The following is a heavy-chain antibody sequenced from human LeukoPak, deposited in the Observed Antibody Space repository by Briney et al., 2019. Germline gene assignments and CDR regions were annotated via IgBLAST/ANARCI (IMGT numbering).Heavy chain of an antibody. D-gene: IGHD5-18*01. CDR1: GFTFSSYS. Sequence: GGSLRLSCAASGFTFSSYSMNWVRQAPGKGLEWVSSISSSSSYIYYADSVKGRFTISRDNAKNSLYLQMNSLRAEDTAVYYCARETGYSYVDTLDHWGQGTLVTVSS. J-gene: IGHJ4*02. CDR2: ISSSSSYI. V-gene: IGHV3-21*01. CDR3: ARETGYSYVDTLDH.